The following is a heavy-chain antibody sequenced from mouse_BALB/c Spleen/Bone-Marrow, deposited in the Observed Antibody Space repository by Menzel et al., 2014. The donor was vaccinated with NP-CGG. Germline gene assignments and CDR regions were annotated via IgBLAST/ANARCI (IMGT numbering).Heavy chain of an antibody. CDR3: TRGYYPYYYAMDY. Sequence: LQQPGSELVRPGASVKLSCKASGYTFTSYWMHWVKQRHGQGLEWIGNIYPGSGSTNYDEKFKSKGTLTVDTPSSTAYMHLSSLTSEDSAVYYCTRGYYPYYYAMDYWGQGTSVTVSS. CDR1: GYTFTSYW. D-gene: IGHD2-3*01. CDR2: IYPGSGST. V-gene: IGHV1S22*01. J-gene: IGHJ4*01.